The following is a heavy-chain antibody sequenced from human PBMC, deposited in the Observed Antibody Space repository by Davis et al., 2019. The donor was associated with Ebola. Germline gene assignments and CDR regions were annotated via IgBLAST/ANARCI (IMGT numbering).Heavy chain of an antibody. CDR1: GGPISSYY. D-gene: IGHD3-3*01. V-gene: IGHV4-59*01. CDR3: ARIDYDFWSGYYGGNWFDP. CDR2: IYYSGST. J-gene: IGHJ5*02. Sequence: MPSETLSLTCTASGGPISSYYWSWIRQPPGKGLEWLGYIYYSGSTNYNPSLKSRVTISVDTSKNQFSLKLSSVTAADTAVYYCARIDYDFWSGYYGGNWFDPWGQGTLVTVSS.